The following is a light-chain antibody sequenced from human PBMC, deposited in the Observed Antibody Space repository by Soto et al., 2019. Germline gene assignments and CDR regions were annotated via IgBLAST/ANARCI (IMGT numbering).Light chain of an antibody. CDR1: QSLRSS. V-gene: IGKV3-15*01. J-gene: IGKJ1*01. Sequence: ETVMTQSPATLSVSPGERATLSCRASQSLRSSLAWYQQKPGQAPRLLIYDASTRDTGIPARFSGSGSGTDFTLTISGLASEDFAVSYWQQYNNWPHTFGKGTKVDIK. CDR2: DAS. CDR3: QQYNNWPHT.